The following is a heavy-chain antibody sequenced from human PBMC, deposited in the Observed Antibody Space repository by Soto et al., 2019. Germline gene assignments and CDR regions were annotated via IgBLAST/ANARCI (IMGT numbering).Heavy chain of an antibody. CDR3: ARDNAWRTEHSYQPPDYYYDMDV. V-gene: IGHV1-18*01. Sequence: QVQLVQSGAEVKKPGASVKVSCKASGYTFTSYGISWVRQAPGQGLEWMGWISAYNGNTNYAQKLQGRVTMSTDTSTITYYTELRRLRSDDTAVYYCARDNAWRTEHSYQPPDYYYDMDVCCHGTTVTVSS. CDR2: ISAYNGNT. CDR1: GYTFTSYG. D-gene: IGHD1-1*01. J-gene: IGHJ6*02.